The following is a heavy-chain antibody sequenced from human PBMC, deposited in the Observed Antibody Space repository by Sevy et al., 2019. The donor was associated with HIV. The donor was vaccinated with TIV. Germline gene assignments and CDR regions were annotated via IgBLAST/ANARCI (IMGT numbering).Heavy chain of an antibody. D-gene: IGHD2-21*02. Sequence: GGSLRLSCAASGFTFSSYSMNWVRQAPGKGLEWVSYISSSSSTIYYADSVKGRFTISRDNAKNSLYLQMNSLRDEDTAVYYCARSRVVAYCGGDCYSDAFHIWGQGTMVTVSS. J-gene: IGHJ3*02. CDR2: ISSSSSTI. CDR1: GFTFSSYS. CDR3: ARSRVVAYCGGDCYSDAFHI. V-gene: IGHV3-48*02.